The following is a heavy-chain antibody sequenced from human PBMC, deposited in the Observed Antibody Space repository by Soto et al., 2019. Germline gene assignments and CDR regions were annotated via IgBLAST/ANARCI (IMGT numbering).Heavy chain of an antibody. Sequence: EVQLVESGGGLVQPGRSLRLSCAASGFTFDDYAMHWVRQAPGKGLEWVSGISWNSGSIGYADSVKGRFTISRDNAKNSLYLQMNSLRAEDTALYDCAKDILELPYYYYGMDFWGQGTTVTVSS. CDR3: AKDILELPYYYYGMDF. V-gene: IGHV3-9*01. D-gene: IGHD1-7*01. CDR1: GFTFDDYA. J-gene: IGHJ6*02. CDR2: ISWNSGSI.